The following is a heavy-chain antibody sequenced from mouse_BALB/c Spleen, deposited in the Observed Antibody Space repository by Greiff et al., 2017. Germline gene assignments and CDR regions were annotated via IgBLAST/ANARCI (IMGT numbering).Heavy chain of an antibody. V-gene: IGHV1-7*01. CDR1: GYTFTSYW. CDR3: ATSYDGYYVGFAY. CDR2: INPSTGYT. J-gene: IGHJ3*01. D-gene: IGHD2-3*01. Sequence: VQRVESGAELAKPGASVKMSCKASGYTFTSYWMHWVKQRPGQGLEWIGYINPSTGYTEYNQKFKDKATLTADKSSSTAYMQLSSLTSEDSAVYYCATSYDGYYVGFAYWGQGTLVTVSA.